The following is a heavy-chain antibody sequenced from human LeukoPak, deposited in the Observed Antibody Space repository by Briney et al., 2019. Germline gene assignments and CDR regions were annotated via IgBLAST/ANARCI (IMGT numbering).Heavy chain of an antibody. CDR1: GYTLTELS. J-gene: IGHJ4*02. V-gene: IGHV1-24*01. CDR2: FDPEDGET. CDR3: AIISGIAAAGPFDY. D-gene: IGHD6-13*01. Sequence: ASVKVSCKVSGYTLTELSMHWVRQAPGKGLEWMGGFDPEDGETIYAQKFQGRVTMTEDTSTDTAYMELSSLRSEDTAVYYCAIISGIAAAGPFDYWGQGTLVTVSS.